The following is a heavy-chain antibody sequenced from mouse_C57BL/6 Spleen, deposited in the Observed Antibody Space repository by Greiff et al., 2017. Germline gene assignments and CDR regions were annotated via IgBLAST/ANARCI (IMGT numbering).Heavy chain of an antibody. CDR2: IDPSDSET. CDR1: GYTFTSYW. CDR3: ARDTYYSNYWYFDV. Sequence: QVQLQQPGAELVRPGSSVKLSCKASGYTFTSYWMHWVKQRPIQGLEWIGNIDPSDSETHYNQKFKDKATLTVDKSSSTAYMQRSSLTSEDSAVYYCARDTYYSNYWYFDVWGTGTTVTVSS. J-gene: IGHJ1*03. V-gene: IGHV1-52*01. D-gene: IGHD2-5*01.